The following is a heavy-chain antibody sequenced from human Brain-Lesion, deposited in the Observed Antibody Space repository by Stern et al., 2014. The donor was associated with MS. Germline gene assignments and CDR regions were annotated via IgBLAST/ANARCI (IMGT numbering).Heavy chain of an antibody. CDR2: IFNSGST. V-gene: IGHV4-61*02. Sequence: VQLVESGPGLVKPSQTLSLSCTVSGGSITSGGYYWSWIRQPPGKGLEWIGLIFNSGSTSYTPSIKRRDAISIKTSKNKFPVRPNSMTTADTAVYYCARGRVVPGFQYYATDVWGQGTTVIVSS. CDR1: GGSITSGGYY. D-gene: IGHD2-2*01. J-gene: IGHJ6*02. CDR3: ARGRVVPGFQYYATDV.